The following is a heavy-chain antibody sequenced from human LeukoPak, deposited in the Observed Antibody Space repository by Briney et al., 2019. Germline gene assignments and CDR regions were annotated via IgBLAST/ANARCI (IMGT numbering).Heavy chain of an antibody. CDR2: ISSSSRTI. CDR1: GFTFSSYS. CDR3: ARVGTSGWTSDY. D-gene: IGHD6-19*01. J-gene: IGHJ4*02. V-gene: IGHV3-48*04. Sequence: GGSLRLSCAASGFTFSSYSINWARQAPGKGLEWLSYISSSSRTIFYADSLKGRFTVSRDNAKNSLDLQMDSLRVEDTAVYYCARVGTSGWTSDYWGQGTLVTVSS.